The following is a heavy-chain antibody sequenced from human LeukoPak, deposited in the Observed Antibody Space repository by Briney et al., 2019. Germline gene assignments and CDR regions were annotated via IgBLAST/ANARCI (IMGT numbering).Heavy chain of an antibody. CDR2: IWYDGSNE. J-gene: IGHJ5*02. D-gene: IGHD3-16*01. Sequence: GGSLRLSCAASGFTFSSYGMHWVRQAPGKGLEWVAVIWYDGSNENYADSAQGRFTISRDNSKNTLYLQMNSLRADDTAVYYCARGPLRGAKFDPWGQGTLVTVSS. V-gene: IGHV3-33*01. CDR3: ARGPLRGAKFDP. CDR1: GFTFSSYG.